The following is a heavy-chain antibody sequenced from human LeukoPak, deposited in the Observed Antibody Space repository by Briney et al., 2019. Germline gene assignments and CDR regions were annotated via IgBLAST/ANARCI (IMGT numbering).Heavy chain of an antibody. CDR3: ARDRGIAVAGTEGDDAFDI. J-gene: IGHJ3*02. CDR1: GFTVSSNY. D-gene: IGHD6-19*01. Sequence: GGSLRLSCAASGFTVSSNYMSWVRQAPRKGLEWVSVIYSGGSTYYADSVKGRFTISRDNAKNSLYLQMNSLRAEDTAVYYCARDRGIAVAGTEGDDAFDIWGQGTMVTVSS. CDR2: IYSGGST. V-gene: IGHV3-53*01.